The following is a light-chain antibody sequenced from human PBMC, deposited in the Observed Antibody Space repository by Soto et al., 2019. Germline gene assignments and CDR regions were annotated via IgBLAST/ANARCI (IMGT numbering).Light chain of an antibody. CDR1: SSNIGSNS. J-gene: IGLJ7*01. V-gene: IGLV1-44*01. CDR2: NND. CDR3: AAWDDSRTGPV. Sequence: QSVLTQAPSASGTPGQRVTMSCSGSSSNIGSNSVSWYQQFPGTAPKLLIYNNDQRPSGVPDRFSGSKSGTSASLAISGLQSDDEADYYCAAWDDSRTGPVFGGGTQLTVL.